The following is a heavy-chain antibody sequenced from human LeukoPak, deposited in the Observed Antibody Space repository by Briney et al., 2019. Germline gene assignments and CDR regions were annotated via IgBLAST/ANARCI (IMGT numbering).Heavy chain of an antibody. J-gene: IGHJ4*02. CDR2: IWYDGSNK. D-gene: IGHD2-15*01. CDR1: GFTFSSYG. V-gene: IGHV3-33*08. Sequence: GGSLRLPCAASGFTFSSYGMHWVRQAPGKGLEWVAVIWYDGSNKYYADSVKGRFTISRDNSKNTLYLQMNSLKAEDTAVYYCARSHRTVVVVAATQEFDYWGQGTLVTVSS. CDR3: ARSHRTVVVVAATQEFDY.